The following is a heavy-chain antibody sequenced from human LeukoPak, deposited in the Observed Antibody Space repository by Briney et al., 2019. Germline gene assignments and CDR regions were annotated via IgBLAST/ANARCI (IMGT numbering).Heavy chain of an antibody. CDR3: ARASYCSSTSCYRFDY. V-gene: IGHV1-46*01. D-gene: IGHD2-2*01. J-gene: IGHJ4*02. CDR1: GYTFTSYY. Sequence: ASVKVSCKASGYTFTSYYMHWVRQAPGQGLEWMGIINPSGGSTSYAQKFQGRVTMTRDTSTSTVYMELSSLRAEDTAVYYCARASYCSSTSCYRFDYWGQGTLVTVSS. CDR2: INPSGGST.